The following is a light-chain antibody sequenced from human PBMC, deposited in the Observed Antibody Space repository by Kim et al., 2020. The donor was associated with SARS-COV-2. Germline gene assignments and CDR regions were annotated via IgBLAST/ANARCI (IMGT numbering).Light chain of an antibody. V-gene: IGLV3-1*01. CDR1: KLGDKY. CDR2: QDS. Sequence: VSPGQTASITCSGDKLGDKYACWYQQKPGQSPVLVIYQDSKRPSGIPERFSGSNSGNTATLTISGTQAMDEADYYCQAWDSSTHVFGTGTKVTVL. CDR3: QAWDSSTHV. J-gene: IGLJ1*01.